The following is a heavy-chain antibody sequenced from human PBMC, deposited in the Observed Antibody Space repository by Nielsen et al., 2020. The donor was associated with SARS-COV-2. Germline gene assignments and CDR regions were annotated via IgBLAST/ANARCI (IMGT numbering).Heavy chain of an antibody. CDR1: GGSIGSHY. V-gene: IGHV4-59*11. D-gene: IGHD6-13*01. CDR3: ARDRWQQLVPTY. Sequence: SETLSLTCTVSGGSIGSHYWSWIRRPPGKGLEWIGYVHYTGSTSYSPSLKRRVTISLDTSNRQFSLRLTSATAADAGVYYCARDRWQQLVPTYWGQGTLVTVSS. J-gene: IGHJ4*02. CDR2: VHYTGST.